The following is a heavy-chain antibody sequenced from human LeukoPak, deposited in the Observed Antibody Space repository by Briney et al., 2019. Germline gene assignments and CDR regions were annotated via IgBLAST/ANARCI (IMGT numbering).Heavy chain of an antibody. Sequence: PGGSLRLSCAASGFSFSSYTMNWVRQAPEKGLEWVSSISSSSSYIYYADSVKGRFAVSRDNAKNSLYLQMNSLRAEDTAVYYCARDLEGYYDSSGYYGLGFDYWGQGTLVTVSS. V-gene: IGHV3-21*01. D-gene: IGHD3-22*01. J-gene: IGHJ4*02. CDR3: ARDLEGYYDSSGYYGLGFDY. CDR1: GFSFSSYT. CDR2: ISSSSSYI.